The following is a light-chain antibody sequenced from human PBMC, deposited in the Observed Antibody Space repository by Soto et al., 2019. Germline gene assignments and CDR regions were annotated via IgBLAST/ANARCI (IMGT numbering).Light chain of an antibody. CDR2: AAS. Sequence: IQMTQSPSTLSAYVGDRVAITCRASQSVRSWLAWYQQKPGRAPKFLIYAASTLQSGVPSRFSGSGSGTEFTLTISSLQPEDFATYYCLQHNTYPWTFGQGTKVDIK. J-gene: IGKJ1*01. CDR1: QSVRSW. CDR3: LQHNTYPWT. V-gene: IGKV1-5*01.